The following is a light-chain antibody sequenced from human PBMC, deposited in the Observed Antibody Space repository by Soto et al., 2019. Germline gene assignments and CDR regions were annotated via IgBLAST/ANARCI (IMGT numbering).Light chain of an antibody. CDR2: SNN. CDR1: SSNIGGNS. V-gene: IGLV1-44*01. CDR3: AAWDDSLSGNWV. J-gene: IGLJ3*02. Sequence: QSVLSQPPSASGTPGQRVTISCSGGSSNIGGNSVNWYQQLPGTAPKVLIHSNNQRSSGVPDRFSGSKSGTSASLAISGLQSEDEADYYCAAWDDSLSGNWVFGGGTKLTVL.